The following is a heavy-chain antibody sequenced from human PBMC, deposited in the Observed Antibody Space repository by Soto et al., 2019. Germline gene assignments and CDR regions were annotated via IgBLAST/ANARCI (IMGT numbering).Heavy chain of an antibody. Sequence: ASVKVSCKASGYTFTSYAMHWVRQAPGQRLEWMGWINAGNGNTKYSQKFQGRVTITRDTSASTAYMELSSLRSEDTAVYYCARVRSPGHPPYNWFDPWGQGTLVTVSS. J-gene: IGHJ5*02. CDR1: GYTFTSYA. CDR3: ARVRSPGHPPYNWFDP. CDR2: INAGNGNT. V-gene: IGHV1-3*01.